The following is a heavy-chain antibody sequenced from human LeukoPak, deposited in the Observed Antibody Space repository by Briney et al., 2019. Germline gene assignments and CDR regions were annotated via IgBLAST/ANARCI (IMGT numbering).Heavy chain of an antibody. CDR1: GGSISSYY. J-gene: IGHJ4*02. CDR2: VYYSGST. V-gene: IGHV4-59*01. D-gene: IGHD3-10*01. Sequence: SETLSLTCTVSGGSISSYYWSWIRQTPGKGLEWIGYVYYSGSTNYNPSLKTRVTISVDSSKNQFSLNLSSVTAADTAVYYCARGKDGSGTYYNYFFDYWGQGTLVTVSS. CDR3: ARGKDGSGTYYNYFFDY.